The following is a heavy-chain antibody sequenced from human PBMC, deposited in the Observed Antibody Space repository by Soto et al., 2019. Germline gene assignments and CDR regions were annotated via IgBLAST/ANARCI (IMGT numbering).Heavy chain of an antibody. V-gene: IGHV1-18*01. D-gene: IGHD3-3*01. J-gene: IGHJ5*02. Sequence: ASVKVSCKASGYTFTSYGISWVRQAPGQGLEWMGWISAYNGNTNYAQKLQGRVTTTTDTSTSTAYMELRSLRSDDTAVYYCAREIDFWRSFDPWGQGTLVTVSS. CDR1: GYTFTSYG. CDR2: ISAYNGNT. CDR3: AREIDFWRSFDP.